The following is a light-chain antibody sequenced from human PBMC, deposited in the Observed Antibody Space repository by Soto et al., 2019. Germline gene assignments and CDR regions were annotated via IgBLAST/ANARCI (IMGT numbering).Light chain of an antibody. Sequence: DFQMTQSPSTLSATVGDRVTITCRASQSITNWLAWYQQKPGKAPKLLIYKASTLESGVPSRFSGSASGTEFTLTISSLQPDDFATYYCQQYNSYSETFGQGTIVDVK. V-gene: IGKV1-5*03. CDR1: QSITNW. CDR3: QQYNSYSET. CDR2: KAS. J-gene: IGKJ1*01.